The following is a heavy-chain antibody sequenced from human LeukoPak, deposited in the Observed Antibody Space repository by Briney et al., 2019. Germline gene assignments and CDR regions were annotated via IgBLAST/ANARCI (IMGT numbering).Heavy chain of an antibody. J-gene: IGHJ4*02. V-gene: IGHV4-61*02. CDR2: IYTSGST. CDR3: ATEKGY. Sequence: PSETLSLTCTVSGGSISSGSYYWSWIRQPAGKGLEWIGRIYTSGSTNYNPSPKSRVTISVDTSKNQFSLKLSSVTAADTAVYYCATEKGYWGQGTLVTVSS. CDR1: GGSISSGSYY.